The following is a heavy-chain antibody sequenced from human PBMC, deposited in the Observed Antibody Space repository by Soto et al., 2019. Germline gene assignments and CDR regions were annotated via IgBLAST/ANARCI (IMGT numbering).Heavy chain of an antibody. CDR3: ARARNDNYYYGMDV. D-gene: IGHD3-22*01. CDR2: IIPIFGTA. CDR1: GGTFSRYG. V-gene: IGHV1-69*12. Sequence: QVQLVQSGAEVKKPGSPVNVSCKASGGTFSRYGVSWERQAPGQGLEWMGGIIPIFGTANYAQKFQGRVTITADESTSTAYMELSSLRSEDTAVYYCARARNDNYYYGMDVSGQGTTVTVSS. J-gene: IGHJ6*02.